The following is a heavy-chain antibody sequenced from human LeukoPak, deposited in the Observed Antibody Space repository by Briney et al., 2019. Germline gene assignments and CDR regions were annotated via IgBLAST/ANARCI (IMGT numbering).Heavy chain of an antibody. CDR3: ARKHLGSRWNWFDP. CDR2: INAGNGNT. V-gene: IGHV1-3*01. D-gene: IGHD1-26*01. J-gene: IGHJ5*02. Sequence: ASVKVSCKASGYTFTSYAMHWVRQAPGQRLEWMGWINAGNGNTKYSQKFQGRVTITRDTSASTAYMELSSLRSEDTAVYYCARKHLGSRWNWFDPWGQGTLVTVSS. CDR1: GYTFTSYA.